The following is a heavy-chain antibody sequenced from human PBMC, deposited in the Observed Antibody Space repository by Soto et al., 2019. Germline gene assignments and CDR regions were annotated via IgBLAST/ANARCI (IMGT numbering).Heavy chain of an antibody. Sequence: GGSLRLSCAASGFTFSNFWMHWVRQAPGKGLVWVSRIYSDGSGTMYADSVKGRFTISRDNAKSTLYLQMNSLRPEDTAVYYCATLNSFGSDYWGRGTLVTVSS. D-gene: IGHD5-18*01. CDR1: GFTFSNFW. CDR2: IYSDGSGT. CDR3: ATLNSFGSDY. V-gene: IGHV3-74*03. J-gene: IGHJ4*02.